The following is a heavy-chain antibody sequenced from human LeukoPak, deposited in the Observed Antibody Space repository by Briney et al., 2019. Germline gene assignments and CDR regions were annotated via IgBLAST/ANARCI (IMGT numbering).Heavy chain of an antibody. CDR2: MNPNSGNT. V-gene: IGHV1-8*02. J-gene: IGHJ1*01. Sequence: ASVKVSCKASGYTFTGYYMHWVRQAPGQGLEWMGWMNPNSGNTGYAQKFQGRVTMTRNTSISTAYMELSSLRSEDTAVYYCATLPWGSFAAAWGQGTLVTVSS. CDR1: GYTFTGYY. D-gene: IGHD6-13*01. CDR3: ATLPWGSFAAA.